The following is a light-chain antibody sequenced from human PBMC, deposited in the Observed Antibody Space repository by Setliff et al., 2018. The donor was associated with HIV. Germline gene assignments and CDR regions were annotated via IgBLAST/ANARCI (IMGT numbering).Light chain of an antibody. J-gene: IGLJ1*01. Sequence: QSVLTQPPSVSGAPGQRVTISCSGSRSNVGAHYDVHWYQQLPGTAPKLLIYHNSNRPPGVPGRFSSSKSGSSASLAIAGLQPEDEADYYCQSYDSSLNGYVFGTGTKVTVL. V-gene: IGLV1-40*01. CDR3: QSYDSSLNGYV. CDR2: HNS. CDR1: RSNVGAHYD.